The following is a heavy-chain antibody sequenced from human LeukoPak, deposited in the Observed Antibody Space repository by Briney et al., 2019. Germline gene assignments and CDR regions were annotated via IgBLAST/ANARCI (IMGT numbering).Heavy chain of an antibody. CDR1: GFTFTSSG. J-gene: IGHJ3*02. CDR2: ISYDGSSK. D-gene: IGHD5-18*01. CDR3: AKDTGKYSYGYWSGFDI. V-gene: IGHV3-30*18. Sequence: VVQPGRSLRLSCAASGFTFTSSGMHWVRQAPGKGLEWVAVISYDGSSKYYADSVKGRFTISRDNSKNTLYLQMNTPTAEDTAVYYCAKDTGKYSYGYWSGFDIWGQGTMVTVSS.